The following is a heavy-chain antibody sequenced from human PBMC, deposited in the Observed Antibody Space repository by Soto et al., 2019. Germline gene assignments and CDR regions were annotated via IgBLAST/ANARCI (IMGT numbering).Heavy chain of an antibody. Sequence: QVQLVESGGGVVQPGTSLRLSCAASGFSFSSYAMHWVRQAPGKGLEWVAALWYDGSNQNYAESVKGRFTISRDNSKSTVYLQMNSLKAEDTAVYYCERDINDFWSGYLYWGQRTLVTVSS. CDR2: LWYDGSNQ. J-gene: IGHJ4*02. CDR1: GFSFSSYA. V-gene: IGHV3-33*01. CDR3: ERDINDFWSGYLY. D-gene: IGHD3-3*01.